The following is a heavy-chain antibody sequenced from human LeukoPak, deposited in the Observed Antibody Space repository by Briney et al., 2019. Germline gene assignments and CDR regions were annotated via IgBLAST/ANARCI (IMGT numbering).Heavy chain of an antibody. V-gene: IGHV3-23*01. CDR2: ISGSGGST. Sequence: PGGSLRLSCAAPGFTFSSYAMSWVRQAPGKGLEWVSAISGSGGSTYYADSVKGRFTISRDNSKNTLYLQMNSLRAEDTAVYYCAKDRRYYDSSGYYGAFDIWGQGTMVTVSS. CDR1: GFTFSSYA. D-gene: IGHD3-22*01. J-gene: IGHJ3*02. CDR3: AKDRRYYDSSGYYGAFDI.